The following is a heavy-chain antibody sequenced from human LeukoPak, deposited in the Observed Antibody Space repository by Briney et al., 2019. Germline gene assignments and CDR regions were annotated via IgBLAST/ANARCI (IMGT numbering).Heavy chain of an antibody. D-gene: IGHD3-22*01. V-gene: IGHV4-59*08. CDR3: ASKRSGYYSGFFDY. J-gene: IGHJ4*02. Sequence: PSETLSLTCTVSGGSLSSYHWSWIRQPPGKGLEWIGYIYYNGSTNYNPSLKSRVTISVDTSKNQFSLKLNSLTAADTAVYYCASKRSGYYSGFFDYWGQGTLVTVSS. CDR2: IYYNGST. CDR1: GGSLSSYH.